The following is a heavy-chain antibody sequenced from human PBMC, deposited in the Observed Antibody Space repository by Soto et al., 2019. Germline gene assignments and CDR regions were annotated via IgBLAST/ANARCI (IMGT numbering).Heavy chain of an antibody. CDR1: GGSFSGYY. CDR2: INHSGST. D-gene: IGHD3-10*01. CDR3: ARDRRYGSGSFPVYYYYMDV. Sequence: SETLSLTCAVYGGSFSGYYWSWIRQPPGKGLEWIGEINHSGSTNYNPSLKSRVTISVDTSKNQFPLKLSSVTAADTAVYYCARDRRYGSGSFPVYYYYMDVWGKGTTVTVSS. V-gene: IGHV4-34*01. J-gene: IGHJ6*03.